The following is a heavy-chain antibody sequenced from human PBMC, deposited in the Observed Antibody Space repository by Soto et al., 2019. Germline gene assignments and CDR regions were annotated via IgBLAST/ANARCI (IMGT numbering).Heavy chain of an antibody. CDR2: IYYSGST. J-gene: IGHJ4*02. CDR1: GGSISSSSYY. V-gene: IGHV4-39*01. D-gene: IGHD6-19*01. Sequence: SETLSLTCTVSGGSISSSSYYWGWIRQPPGKGLEWIGSIYYSGSTYYNPSLKSRVPLSVDTSKNQFSLKLSSVTAADTAVYYCARHALGGWYYFDYWGQGTLVTVSS. CDR3: ARHALGGWYYFDY.